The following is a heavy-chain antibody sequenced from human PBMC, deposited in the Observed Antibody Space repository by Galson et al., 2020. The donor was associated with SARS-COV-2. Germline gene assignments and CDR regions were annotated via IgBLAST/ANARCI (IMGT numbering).Heavy chain of an antibody. CDR2: ISYDLTTK. CDR1: GFTFGSHA. D-gene: IGHD6-13*01. Sequence: QLGESLKISCAASGFTFGSHAMHWVRQAPGKGLEWLAIISYDLTTKYNSESVKGRFTISRDISKNTLYLQMNSLRPEYTAVYYCARETDDHTSSWLDSWRQGTLVTVSS. CDR3: ARETDDHTSSWLDS. V-gene: IGHV3-30*04. J-gene: IGHJ5*01.